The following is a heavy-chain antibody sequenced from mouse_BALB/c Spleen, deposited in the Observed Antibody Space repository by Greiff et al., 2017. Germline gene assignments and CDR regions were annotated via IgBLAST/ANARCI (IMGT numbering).Heavy chain of an antibody. Sequence: VHVKQSGTVLARPGASVKMSCKASGYTFTSYWMHWVKQRPGQGLEWIGAIYPGNSDTSYNQKFKGKAKLTAVTSTSTAYMELSSLTNEDSAVYYCTRCLTLGLVDYWGQGTTLTVSS. D-gene: IGHD3-3*01. CDR1: GYTFTSYW. J-gene: IGHJ2*01. CDR2: IYPGNSDT. CDR3: TRCLTLGLVDY. V-gene: IGHV1-5*01.